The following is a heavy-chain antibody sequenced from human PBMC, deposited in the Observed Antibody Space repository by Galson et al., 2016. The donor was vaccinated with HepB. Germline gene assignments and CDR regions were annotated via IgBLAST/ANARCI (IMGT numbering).Heavy chain of an antibody. D-gene: IGHD2-15*01. CDR2: FDPEDGRT. V-gene: IGHV1-24*01. Sequence: SVKVSCKVSGYSLTDLSIQWVRQAPGKGLEWMGGFDPEDGRTIYAQKFQDRVTMTEDTSIDTAHMEMNSLRSDDTAIYYCAADMPADYNVLGVWGQGTTVTVSS. CDR3: AADMPADYNVLGV. J-gene: IGHJ6*01. CDR1: GYSLTDLS.